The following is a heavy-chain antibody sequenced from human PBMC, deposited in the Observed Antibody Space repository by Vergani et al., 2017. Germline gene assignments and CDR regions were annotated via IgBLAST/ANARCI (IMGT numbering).Heavy chain of an antibody. V-gene: IGHV1-69*08. CDR3: ARDPRRYGGDPEDYYYGMDV. Sequence: QVQLVQSGAEVKKPGSSVKVSCKASGATFRSNTISWVRQVPGQGLEWMGRIIPVLGKTKYAQDFQGRLTITADTSTSTAYMELTSLRSQDTAVYYCARDPRRYGGDPEDYYYGMDVCGQGTTVTVSS. D-gene: IGHD2-21*02. CDR1: GATFRSNT. J-gene: IGHJ6*02. CDR2: IIPVLGKT.